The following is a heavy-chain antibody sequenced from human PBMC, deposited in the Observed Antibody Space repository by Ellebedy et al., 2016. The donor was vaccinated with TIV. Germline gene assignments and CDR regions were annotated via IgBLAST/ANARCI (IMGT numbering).Heavy chain of an antibody. D-gene: IGHD2-15*01. CDR2: ISGSGDKT. J-gene: IGHJ4*02. V-gene: IGHV3-23*01. CDR1: GFTFRTYA. CDR3: AKILVEEEAAGAFDY. Sequence: PSETLSLTCAASGFTFRTYAMTWVRQAPGKGLEWVSAISGSGDKTYYADSVKGRFTISRDNSKNTLSLQMNSLRAEDTAVYYCAKILVEEEAAGAFDYWGQGTQVTVSS.